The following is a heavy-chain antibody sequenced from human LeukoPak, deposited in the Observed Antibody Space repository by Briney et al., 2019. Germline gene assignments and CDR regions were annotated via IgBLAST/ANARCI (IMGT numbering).Heavy chain of an antibody. V-gene: IGHV4-59*08. Sequence: SETLSLTCTVSGGSISSYYWSLIRQPPGKGLEWIGYIYNSGSTNYNPSLKSRVTISVDTSKNQFSLKLSSVTAADTAVYYCARHGGLYSGGMDVWGXGTTXTVSS. J-gene: IGHJ6*02. CDR3: ARHGGLYSGGMDV. D-gene: IGHD2-15*01. CDR2: IYNSGST. CDR1: GGSISSYY.